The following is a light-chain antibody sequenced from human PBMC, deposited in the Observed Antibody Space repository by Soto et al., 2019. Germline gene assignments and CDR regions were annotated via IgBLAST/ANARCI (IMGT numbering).Light chain of an antibody. J-gene: IGKJ2*01. V-gene: IGKV3-20*01. Sequence: EIVLTQSPGTLSLSPGERATLSCRASQSVSSNYLAWYQQKPGQAPRLLLYGASTRATGIPDRFSGSGSGTDFTLTISRLEPEDFAVYYCQLYDNSLYTFGQGTNLDI. CDR1: QSVSSNY. CDR2: GAS. CDR3: QLYDNSLYT.